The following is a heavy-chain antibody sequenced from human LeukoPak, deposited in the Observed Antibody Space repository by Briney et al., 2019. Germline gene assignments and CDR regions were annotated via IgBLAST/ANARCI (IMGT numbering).Heavy chain of an antibody. CDR1: GFTFTDHP. V-gene: IGHV3-23*01. Sequence: GESLRLSCVASGFTFTDHPMNWVRQAPGKGLEWVSAISGSGGSTYYADSVKGRFTISRDNSKNTLYLQMNSLRAEDTAVYYCATLEAQWGQGTLVTVSS. CDR3: ATLEAQ. J-gene: IGHJ4*02. CDR2: ISGSGGST. D-gene: IGHD5-24*01.